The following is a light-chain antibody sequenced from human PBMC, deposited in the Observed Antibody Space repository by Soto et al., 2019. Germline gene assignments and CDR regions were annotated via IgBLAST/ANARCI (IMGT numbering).Light chain of an antibody. CDR1: QSVSSY. CDR3: QQYGLSPAT. Sequence: EIVLTQSPENMSLSPGARATLSCRASQSVSSYLAWYQQKPGQAPRLLIYGASSRATGVPDRFSGSGSGTEFTLTISRLEPEDLAVYYCQQYGLSPATFCGGAKV. V-gene: IGKV3-20*01. CDR2: GAS. J-gene: IGKJ4*01.